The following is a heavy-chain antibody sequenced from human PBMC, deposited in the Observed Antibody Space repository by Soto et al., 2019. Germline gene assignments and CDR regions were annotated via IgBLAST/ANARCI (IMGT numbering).Heavy chain of an antibody. D-gene: IGHD4-17*01. V-gene: IGHV3-7*03. CDR3: ARAGYGIPFDY. J-gene: IGHJ4*02. CDR2: IKEDGSEI. Sequence: AGGSLRLSCAASGFTFSHYWMNWVRQAPGKGLEWLANIKEDGSEIYYVASVKGRFTISRDNTKNSLYLQMNSLRAEDTALYYCARAGYGIPFDYWGQGTLVTVSS. CDR1: GFTFSHYW.